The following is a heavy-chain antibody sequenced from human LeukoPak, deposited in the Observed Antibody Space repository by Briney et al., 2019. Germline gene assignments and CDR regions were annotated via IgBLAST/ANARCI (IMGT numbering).Heavy chain of an antibody. V-gene: IGHV4-59*12. D-gene: IGHD2-8*01. CDR2: IFYSGSP. J-gene: IGHJ4*02. CDR1: GASISTYY. CDR3: ARLDIVLMVYALDY. Sequence: SETLSLTCTVSGASISTYYWTWIRQPPGKGLEWIGYIFYSGSPNYNPSLKSRVTISVDTSKNQFSLKLSTVTAADTAVYYCARLDIVLMVYALDYWGQGTLVTVSS.